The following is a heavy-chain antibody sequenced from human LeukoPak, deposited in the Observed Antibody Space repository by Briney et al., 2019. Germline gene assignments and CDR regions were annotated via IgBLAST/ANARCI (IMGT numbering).Heavy chain of an antibody. V-gene: IGHV3-21*01. CDR2: ISSSSSYI. CDR1: GFTFSSYS. D-gene: IGHD2-21*01. Sequence: GGSLRLSCAASGFTFSSYSTNWVRQAPGKGLEWVSSISSSSSYIYYADSVKGRFTISRDNAKNSLYLQMNSLRAEDTAVYYCARQAHIVDSFDYWGQGTLVTVSS. CDR3: ARQAHIVDSFDY. J-gene: IGHJ4*02.